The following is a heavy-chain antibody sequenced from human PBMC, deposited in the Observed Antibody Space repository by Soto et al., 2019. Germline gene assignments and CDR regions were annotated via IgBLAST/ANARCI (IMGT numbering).Heavy chain of an antibody. J-gene: IGHJ4*02. CDR3: ARADRQGWESRVRRGYFDY. D-gene: IGHD1-26*01. V-gene: IGHV3-23*01. CDR1: GFTFSSYT. CDR2: ISTSGDTT. Sequence: PGGALRLSCAASGFTFSSYTLSWVRQAPGKGLEWVSSISTSGDTTSYADSVKGQFTISRDNSKNTLFLQMNSLRAEDTAVYYCARADRQGWESRVRRGYFDYWGQGTLVTVSS.